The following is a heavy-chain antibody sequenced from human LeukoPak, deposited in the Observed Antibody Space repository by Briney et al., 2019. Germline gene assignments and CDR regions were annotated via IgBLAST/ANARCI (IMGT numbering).Heavy chain of an antibody. CDR2: IYYSGST. CDR3: ARHPNYDFWSLEYYYGMDV. D-gene: IGHD3-3*01. Sequence: SETLSLTCTVSGGSISSSSYYWGWIRQPPGKGLEWIGSIYYSGSTYYNPSLKSRGTISVDTSKNQFSLKLSSVTAAVTAVDYCARHPNYDFWSLEYYYGMDVWGQGTTVSVSS. J-gene: IGHJ6*02. V-gene: IGHV4-39*01. CDR1: GGSISSSSYY.